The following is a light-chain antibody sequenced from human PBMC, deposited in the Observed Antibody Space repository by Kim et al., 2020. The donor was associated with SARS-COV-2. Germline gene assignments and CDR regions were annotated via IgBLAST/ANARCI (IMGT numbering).Light chain of an antibody. V-gene: IGLV2-11*01. CDR2: DVT. Sequence: QSVLTQPRSVSGSPGQSVTISCTGTSSDVGGYNYVSWYQQPPGKAPKLIIYDVTKRPSGVPDRFSGSKSGNRASLTVSGLQAEDEADYYCCSYTGTYTFEVFGGGTQLIVL. J-gene: IGLJ2*01. CDR1: SSDVGGYNY. CDR3: CSYTGTYTFEV.